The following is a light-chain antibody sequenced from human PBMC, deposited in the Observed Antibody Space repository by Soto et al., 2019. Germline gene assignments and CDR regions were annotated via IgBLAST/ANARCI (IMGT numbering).Light chain of an antibody. Sequence: EIVLTQSPGTLSLSAGERATLSCRASQSFSSSYLAWYQQKPGQAPRLLIYGASSRATGIPDRFSGSGSGTDFTLTISRLEPEDFAVYYCQQYGSSLITFGQGTRLEI. V-gene: IGKV3-20*01. CDR3: QQYGSSLIT. J-gene: IGKJ5*01. CDR2: GAS. CDR1: QSFSSSY.